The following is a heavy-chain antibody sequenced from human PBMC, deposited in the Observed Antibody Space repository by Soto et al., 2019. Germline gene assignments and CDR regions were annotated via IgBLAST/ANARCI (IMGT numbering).Heavy chain of an antibody. V-gene: IGHV4-39*01. D-gene: IGHD6-13*01. Sequence: SETLSLTCTVSGGSISRSSYYWGWIRQPPGKGLEWIGSIYYSGSTYYNQSLKSRVTISVDTSKNQFSLKQDSVTAADTAVYYCARRSPRYSSSWYGVDYWGQGTLVTVSS. J-gene: IGHJ4*02. CDR2: IYYSGST. CDR1: GGSISRSSYY. CDR3: ARRSPRYSSSWYGVDY.